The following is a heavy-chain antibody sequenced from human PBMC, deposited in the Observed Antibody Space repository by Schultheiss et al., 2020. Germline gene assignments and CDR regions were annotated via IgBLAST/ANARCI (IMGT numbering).Heavy chain of an antibody. CDR3: ARDYEVTGQGYYYYYGMDV. J-gene: IGHJ6*02. V-gene: IGHV4-34*01. CDR1: GGSFSGYY. Sequence: SETLSLTCAVYGGSFSGYYWSWIRQPPGKGLEWIGEINHSGSTNYNPSLKSRVTISVDTSKNQFSLKLSSVTAADTAVYYCARDYEVTGQGYYYYYGMDVWGQGNTGTVSS. CDR2: INHSGST. D-gene: IGHD1-14*01.